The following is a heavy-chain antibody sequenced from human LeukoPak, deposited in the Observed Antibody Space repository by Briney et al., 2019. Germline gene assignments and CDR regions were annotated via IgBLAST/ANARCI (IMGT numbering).Heavy chain of an antibody. J-gene: IGHJ4*02. CDR1: GFTLQNYW. CDR3: ARWTGVIDS. D-gene: IGHD2-21*01. Sequence: GSLRLSCVASGFTLQNYWMHWVRQAPGKGPEWVANIKQDGSLEHYMDSVKGRFTISRDNAKESLILQMDSLRAEDTAVYYCARWTGVIDSWGQGTLVTVSS. V-gene: IGHV3-7*01. CDR2: IKQDGSLE.